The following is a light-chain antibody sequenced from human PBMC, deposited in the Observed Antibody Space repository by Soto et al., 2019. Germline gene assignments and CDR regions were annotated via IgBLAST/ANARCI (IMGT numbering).Light chain of an antibody. Sequence: DIQMTQSPSTLSSSEGDRVTISCRASQSVSIWLVWYQQKPGSAPKLLIYYSSILESGVPSRFSGSGSGTEFTLTISSLQPDDFATYYCQQFNTSPWTFGQGTKVEIK. CDR3: QQFNTSPWT. CDR2: YSS. V-gene: IGKV1-5*03. CDR1: QSVSIW. J-gene: IGKJ1*01.